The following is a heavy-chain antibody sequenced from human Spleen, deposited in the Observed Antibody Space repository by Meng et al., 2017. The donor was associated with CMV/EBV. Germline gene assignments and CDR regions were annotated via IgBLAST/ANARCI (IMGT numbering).Heavy chain of an antibody. Sequence: SETLSLTCAVYGGSFSGYYWSWIRQPPGKGLEWIGEINHGGSTNYSPSLKSRVTISVDTSKNQFSLKLSSVTAADTAVYYCASSITIFGVVIPTMDVWGQGTTVTVSS. V-gene: IGHV4-34*01. CDR1: GGSFSGYY. CDR2: INHGGST. J-gene: IGHJ6*02. D-gene: IGHD3-3*01. CDR3: ASSITIFGVVIPTMDV.